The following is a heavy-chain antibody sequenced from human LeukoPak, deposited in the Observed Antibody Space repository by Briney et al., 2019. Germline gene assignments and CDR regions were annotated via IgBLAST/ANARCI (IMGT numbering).Heavy chain of an antibody. J-gene: IGHJ4*02. CDR3: AKDLELRN. CDR2: IRYDGSNK. Sequence: PGGSLRLSCAASGFTFSSYSMNWVRQAPGKGLEWVAFIRYDGSNKYYADSVKGRFTVSRDNSKNTLYLQMNSLRAEDTAVYYCAKDLELRNWGQGTLVTVSS. CDR1: GFTFSSYS. D-gene: IGHD1-7*01. V-gene: IGHV3-30*02.